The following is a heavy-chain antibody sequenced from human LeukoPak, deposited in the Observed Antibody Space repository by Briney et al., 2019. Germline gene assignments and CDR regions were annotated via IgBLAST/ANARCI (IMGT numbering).Heavy chain of an antibody. D-gene: IGHD1-20*01. CDR2: MNPNSGNT. CDR3: AGSSTYNWNGLFDY. J-gene: IGHJ4*02. V-gene: IGHV1-8*01. Sequence: ASVKVSCKASGYTFTSYDINWVRQATGQGLEWMGWMNPNSGNTGYAQKFQGRVTMTRNTSISTAYMELRSLRSDDTAVYYCAGSSTYNWNGLFDYWGQGTLVTVSS. CDR1: GYTFTSYD.